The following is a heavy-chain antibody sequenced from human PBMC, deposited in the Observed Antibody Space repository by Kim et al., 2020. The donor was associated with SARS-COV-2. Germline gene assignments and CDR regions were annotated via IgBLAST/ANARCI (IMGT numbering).Heavy chain of an antibody. V-gene: IGHV4-39*01. CDR2: IYYSGST. CDR3: AAESTPTEVVGYYYYGMAV. CDR1: GGSISSSSYY. Sequence: SETLSLTCTVSGGSISSSSYYWGWIRQPPGKGLEWIGNIYYSGSTYYNPSLKSRVTISVDTSKNQFSLKLSSVTAADTAVYYCAAESTPTEVVGYYYYGMAVWGQGTTVTVSS. J-gene: IGHJ6*02. D-gene: IGHD4-17*01.